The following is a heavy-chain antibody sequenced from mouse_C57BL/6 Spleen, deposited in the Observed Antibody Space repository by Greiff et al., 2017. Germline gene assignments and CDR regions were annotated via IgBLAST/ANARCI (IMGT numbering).Heavy chain of an antibody. CDR2: IYPGAGDT. CDR1: GYAFRSYW. J-gene: IGHJ4*01. CDR3: ARSEAMDY. V-gene: IGHV1-80*01. Sequence: VQLQQSGAELVKPGASVKISCKASGYAFRSYWMNWVKQRPGKGLEWIGQIYPGAGDTNYNGKFQGKATLTADKSSSTAYMQLISLTSEDSAVYFCARSEAMDYWGQGTSVTVSS.